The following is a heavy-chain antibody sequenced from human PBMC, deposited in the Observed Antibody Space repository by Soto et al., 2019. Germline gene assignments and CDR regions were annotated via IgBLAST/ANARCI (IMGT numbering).Heavy chain of an antibody. CDR2: TNPYSGNT. D-gene: IGHD3-16*01. CDR1: GYTFSDFN. J-gene: IGHJ4*02. V-gene: IGHV1-18*01. Sequence: ASVKVSCKASGYTFSDFNVTWVRQAPGQEHECIGWTNPYSGNTKHAKKYNNRVTMTADTSTTTAYMELRSLTSDDTAFYFCAISVLIFGVLRKLDLWGQGTLVTVSS. CDR3: AISVLIFGVLRKLDL.